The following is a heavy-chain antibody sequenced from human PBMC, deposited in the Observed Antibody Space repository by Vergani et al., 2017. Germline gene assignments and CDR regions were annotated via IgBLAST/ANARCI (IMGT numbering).Heavy chain of an antibody. V-gene: IGHV5-10-1*04. D-gene: IGHD6-13*01. CDR3: ARAPPSIAAAGTFDY. CDR2: IDPSDSYT. J-gene: IGHJ4*02. Sequence: EVQLVQSGAEVKKPGESLRISCKGSGYSFTSYWISWVRQMPGKGLEWMGRIDPSDSYTNYSPSFQGQVTISADKSISTAYLQWSSLKASDTAMYYCARAPPSIAAAGTFDYWGQGTLVTVSS. CDR1: GYSFTSYW.